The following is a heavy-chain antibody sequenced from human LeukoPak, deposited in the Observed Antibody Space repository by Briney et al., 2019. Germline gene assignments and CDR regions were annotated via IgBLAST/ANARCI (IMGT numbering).Heavy chain of an antibody. Sequence: GGSLRLSCAASGVTFSNAWMSWVRDAPGKGLEWVGRIKSKADGRTTDYAAPVKGRFTISRGDSKNTLYLHMNSLKTEDTAVYYCTPGPPPIITMVRGVPLDVWGEGTTVTVSS. CDR1: GVTFSNAW. J-gene: IGHJ6*04. CDR3: TPGPPPIITMVRGVPLDV. D-gene: IGHD3-10*01. CDR2: IKSKADGRTT. V-gene: IGHV3-15*01.